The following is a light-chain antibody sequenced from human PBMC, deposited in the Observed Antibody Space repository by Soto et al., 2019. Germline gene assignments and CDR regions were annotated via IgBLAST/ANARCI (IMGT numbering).Light chain of an antibody. V-gene: IGKV3-20*01. J-gene: IGKJ4*01. CDR2: GAS. Sequence: MLTQSPGTLSLSQGERATLSCRASQTVRTNYLAWYQHKPGQAPRLLIYGASSRATGIPDRFSASGSATDFSLTIRRLEPEDSAVYYCQQFGSSGPLTFGGGTKVDIK. CDR3: QQFGSSGPLT. CDR1: QTVRTNY.